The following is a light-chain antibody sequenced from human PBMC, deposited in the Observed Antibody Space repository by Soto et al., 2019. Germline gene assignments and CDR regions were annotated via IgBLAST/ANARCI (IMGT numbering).Light chain of an antibody. V-gene: IGKV3-11*01. CDR3: QQYNNWLKT. CDR1: QSVDNY. Sequence: DIVLTQSPATLSLSPLERASLXWRASQSVDNYLAWYQQKPGQGPRLLIYDATNRATGIPARFSGSGSGTDFILTISSLEPEDFAVYYCQQYNNWLKTFGQGTKVDIK. CDR2: DAT. J-gene: IGKJ1*01.